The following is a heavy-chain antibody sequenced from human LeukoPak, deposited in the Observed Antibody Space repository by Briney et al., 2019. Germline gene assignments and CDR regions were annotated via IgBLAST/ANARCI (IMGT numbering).Heavy chain of an antibody. CDR3: ARVIRSAVAGHNWFDP. CDR2: IDCSGST. Sequence: SESLSLTCIVSGGSISSYYWSWIRQPPGKGMEWIGYIDCSGSTIYNPSLESRVTLSVDTSKKQFSLKLPSVTAAETAVYYCARVIRSAVAGHNWFDPWGQGTLVTVSS. CDR1: GGSISSYY. V-gene: IGHV4-59*01. D-gene: IGHD6-19*01. J-gene: IGHJ5*02.